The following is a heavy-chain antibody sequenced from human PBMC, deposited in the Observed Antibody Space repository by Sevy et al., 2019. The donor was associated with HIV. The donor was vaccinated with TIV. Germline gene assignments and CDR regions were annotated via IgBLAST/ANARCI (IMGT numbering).Heavy chain of an antibody. CDR1: EFTFSSYW. CDR2: IKQDGSEK. V-gene: IGHV3-7*01. CDR3: ARGSYGDYVSDAFDI. D-gene: IGHD4-17*01. Sequence: GGSLRLSCAASEFTFSSYWMSWVRQAPGKGLEWVANIKQDGSEKYYVDSVKGRFTISRDNAKNSLYLQMNSLRAEDTAVYYCARGSYGDYVSDAFDIWGQGTMVTVSS. J-gene: IGHJ3*02.